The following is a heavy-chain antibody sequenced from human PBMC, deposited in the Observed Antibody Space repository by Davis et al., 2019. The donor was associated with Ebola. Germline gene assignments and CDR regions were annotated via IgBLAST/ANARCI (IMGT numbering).Heavy chain of an antibody. Sequence: GGSLRLSCAASGFTVSTNYMSWVRRAPGKGLQWLSIIYSGDSTYYADSVKGRFIIFRDNSKNTVYLQMNSLRAEDTAVYYCARFQGRGSSPTYFDCWGQGTLVTVSS. D-gene: IGHD6-6*01. CDR2: IYSGDST. V-gene: IGHV3-66*01. CDR1: GFTVSTNY. CDR3: ARFQGRGSSPTYFDC. J-gene: IGHJ4*02.